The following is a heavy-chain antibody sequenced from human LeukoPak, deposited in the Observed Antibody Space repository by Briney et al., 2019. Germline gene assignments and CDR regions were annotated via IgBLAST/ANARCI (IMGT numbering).Heavy chain of an antibody. CDR1: GYTFTGYY. Sequence: ASVTVSCKASGYTFTGYYMHWVRQAPGQGLEWMGWINPNSGGTNYAQKFQGRVTMTRDTSISTAYMELSRLRSDDTAVYYCAREWYSSSWYVPTYYYYYGMDVWGQGTTVTVSS. V-gene: IGHV1-2*02. CDR3: AREWYSSSWYVPTYYYYYGMDV. J-gene: IGHJ6*02. CDR2: INPNSGGT. D-gene: IGHD6-13*01.